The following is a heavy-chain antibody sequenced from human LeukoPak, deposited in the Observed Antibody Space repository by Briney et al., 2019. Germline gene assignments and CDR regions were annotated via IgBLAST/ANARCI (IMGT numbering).Heavy chain of an antibody. V-gene: IGHV3-48*03. Sequence: PGGSLRLSCAASGFTFSSYEMKGVRQAPGEGLEWGSYISSGGSTTYYADSVKGRFTISRDNAKNSLYLQMNSLRAEDTAVYYCARVQQPSGIQGYYYGMDVWGQGTTVTVSS. CDR2: ISSGGSTT. J-gene: IGHJ6*02. CDR3: ARVQQPSGIQGYYYGMDV. D-gene: IGHD6-13*01. CDR1: GFTFSSYE.